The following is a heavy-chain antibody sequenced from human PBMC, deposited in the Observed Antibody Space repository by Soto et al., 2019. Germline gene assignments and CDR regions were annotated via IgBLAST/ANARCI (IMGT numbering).Heavy chain of an antibody. V-gene: IGHV1-18*04. CDR1: GYTFTSYG. J-gene: IGHJ6*02. D-gene: IGHD6-13*01. Sequence: ASVKVSCKASGYTFTSYGITWVRQAPGQGLEWMGWISAYNGNTNSAQKLQGRVTMTTDTSTGTAYMELRSLRSDDTAVYYCARGAKRQQLGNADYYYYGMDVWGQGTTVTVSS. CDR2: ISAYNGNT. CDR3: ARGAKRQQLGNADYYYYGMDV.